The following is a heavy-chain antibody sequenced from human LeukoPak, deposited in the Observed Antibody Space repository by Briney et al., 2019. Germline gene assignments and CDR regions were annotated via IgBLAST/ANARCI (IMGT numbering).Heavy chain of an antibody. D-gene: IGHD3-10*01. CDR2: IDPSDSYT. Sequence: GESLRISCKGFGYSFISYWITRVRQMPGKGLEWMGTIDPSDSYTDYSPSFQGHVTISADKSISTAYLQWSSLKASDTAMYYCARHGLSSDMDVWGQGTTVTVSS. CDR3: ARHGLSSDMDV. CDR1: GYSFISYW. J-gene: IGHJ6*02. V-gene: IGHV5-10-1*01.